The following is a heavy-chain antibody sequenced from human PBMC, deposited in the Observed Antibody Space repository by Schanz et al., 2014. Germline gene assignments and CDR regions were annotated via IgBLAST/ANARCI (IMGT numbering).Heavy chain of an antibody. Sequence: QERLVESGGGVVQPGRSLRLSCAASGFIFSNYGMHWVRQAPGGGLEWVAFINSDGTKRFYADSVKSRFTISRDNSRNTLYLQMNSLRAEDTAVYYCARDGYSVVVISPTESFDIWGQGTMVTVSP. CDR3: ARDGYSVVVISPTESFDI. D-gene: IGHD2-21*01. CDR1: GFIFSNYG. V-gene: IGHV3-33*08. CDR2: INSDGTKR. J-gene: IGHJ3*02.